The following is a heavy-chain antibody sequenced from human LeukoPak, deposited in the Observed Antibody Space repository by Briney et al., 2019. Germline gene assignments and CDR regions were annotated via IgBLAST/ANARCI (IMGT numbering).Heavy chain of an antibody. J-gene: IGHJ5*02. CDR2: IYYSGST. V-gene: IGHV4-39*01. CDR3: ARVNRLWFGEFANWFDP. CDR1: GVSISSSSYY. D-gene: IGHD3-10*01. Sequence: PSETLSLTCTVSGVSISSSSYYWGWIRQPPGKGLEWIGSIYYSGSTYYNPSLKSRVTISVDTSKNQFSLKLSSVTAADTAVYYCARVNRLWFGEFANWFDPWGQGTLVTVSS.